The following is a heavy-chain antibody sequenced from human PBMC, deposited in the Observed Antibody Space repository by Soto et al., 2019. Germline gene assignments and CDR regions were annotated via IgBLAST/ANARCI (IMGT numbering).Heavy chain of an antibody. Sequence: TLCLTCTVSGGSISSFCYYWNWIRQHPGKGLEWIGYIYYIGSTYYNPSLKSRVTISLDTSKNQFSLRLSSVTAADTAVYYCARSVFSWGQGTLVTVSS. J-gene: IGHJ5*02. CDR2: IYYIGST. V-gene: IGHV4-31*03. D-gene: IGHD3-10*02. CDR1: GGSISSFCYY. CDR3: ARSVFS.